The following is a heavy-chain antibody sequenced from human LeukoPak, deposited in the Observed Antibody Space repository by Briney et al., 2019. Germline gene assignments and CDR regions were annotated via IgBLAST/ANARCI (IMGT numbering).Heavy chain of an antibody. D-gene: IGHD2-15*01. Sequence: GESLKISCKGSGYSFTSYWIGWVRQMPGKGLEWMGIIYPGDSDTRYSPSFQGQVTISADKSISTAYLQWSSLKASDTAMYYCARYCSGGSCLNWFDPWGQGTLVTASS. J-gene: IGHJ5*02. CDR1: GYSFTSYW. CDR2: IYPGDSDT. CDR3: ARYCSGGSCLNWFDP. V-gene: IGHV5-51*01.